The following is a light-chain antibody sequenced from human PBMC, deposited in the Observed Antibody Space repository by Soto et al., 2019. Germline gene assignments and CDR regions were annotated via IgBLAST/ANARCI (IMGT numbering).Light chain of an antibody. Sequence: QSALTQPPSASGSPGQSVTISCTGTSSDVGGYDYVSWYQQHPGKAPKLMIYEVTKRPSGVPDRFSGSKSGNTASLTVSGLQAEDDADYYCASYGGNNNFVFGSGTKVT. CDR1: SSDVGGYDY. CDR2: EVT. J-gene: IGLJ1*01. V-gene: IGLV2-8*01. CDR3: ASYGGNNNFV.